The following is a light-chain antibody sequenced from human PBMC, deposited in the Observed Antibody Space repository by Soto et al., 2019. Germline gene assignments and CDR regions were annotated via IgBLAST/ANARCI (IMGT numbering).Light chain of an antibody. Sequence: EIVLTQSPGTLSLSPGERATLSCRASQSVSSNYLAWYQQKPSQGPRLLIYGASSRATGIPDRFSGSGSGTDFTLTISRLEPEDFAVYYCQEFGNSRTFGQGTKVEIQ. CDR2: GAS. J-gene: IGKJ1*01. V-gene: IGKV3-20*01. CDR1: QSVSSNY. CDR3: QEFGNSRT.